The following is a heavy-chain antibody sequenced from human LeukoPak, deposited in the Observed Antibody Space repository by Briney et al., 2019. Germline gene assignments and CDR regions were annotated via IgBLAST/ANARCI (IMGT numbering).Heavy chain of an antibody. CDR2: IYYSGST. D-gene: IGHD3-22*01. V-gene: IGHV4-31*03. CDR1: GGSISSGGYY. J-gene: IGHJ3*02. Sequence: PSETLSLTCTVSGGSISSGGYYWSWIRQHPGKGLEWIGYIYYSGSTYYNPSLKSRVTISVDTSKNQFSLKLSSVTAADTAVYYCARSIPWDYYDSSGYPLDALDIWGQGTMVTVSS. CDR3: ARSIPWDYYDSSGYPLDALDI.